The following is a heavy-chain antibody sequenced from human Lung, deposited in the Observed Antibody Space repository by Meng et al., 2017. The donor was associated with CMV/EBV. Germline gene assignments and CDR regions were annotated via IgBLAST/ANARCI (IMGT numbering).Heavy chain of an antibody. V-gene: IGHV4-39*01. CDR3: ARGRILTGYYRTAEVDH. J-gene: IGHJ4*02. Sequence: SVSNSNYYWGWIRQPTGKGLEWIGSFSYSGSTYYNPSLNSRVTISADTSKNQFSLNLRSVTATDTALYYCARGRILTGYYRTAEVDHWGQGILVTVSS. CDR1: SVSNSNYY. CDR2: FSYSGST. D-gene: IGHD3-9*01.